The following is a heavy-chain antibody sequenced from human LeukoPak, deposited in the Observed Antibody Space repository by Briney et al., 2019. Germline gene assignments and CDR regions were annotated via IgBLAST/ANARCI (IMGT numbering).Heavy chain of an antibody. CDR1: GYTFTSYA. CDR2: INAGNGNT. D-gene: IGHD2-21*02. CDR3: ARAKVVVTAIMAN. J-gene: IGHJ1*01. V-gene: IGHV1-3*01. Sequence: GASVKVSCKASGYTFTSYAMHWVRQAPGQRLEWMGWINAGNGNTKYSQKFQGRVTITRDTSASTAYMELSSLRSEDTAVYYCARAKVVVTAIMANWGQGTLVTVSS.